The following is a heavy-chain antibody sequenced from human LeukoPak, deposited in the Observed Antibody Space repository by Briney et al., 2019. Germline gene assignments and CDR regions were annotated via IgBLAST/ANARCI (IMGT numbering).Heavy chain of an antibody. CDR2: MYSGGAT. D-gene: IGHD3-10*01. J-gene: IGHJ4*02. Sequence: GGSLRLSCTASGFTFGDYPMSWVRQAPGKGLEWVSTMYSGGATHYADSVKGRFSVSRDNVENTLYLQMDNLRVEDTAVYYCARVVTFELDYWGQGTPVLVSS. V-gene: IGHV3-53*01. CDR3: ARVVTFELDY. CDR1: GFTFGDYP.